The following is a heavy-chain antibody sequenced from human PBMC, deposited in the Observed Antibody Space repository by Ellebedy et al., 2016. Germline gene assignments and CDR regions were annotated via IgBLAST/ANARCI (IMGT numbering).Heavy chain of an antibody. D-gene: IGHD1-26*01. Sequence: GESLKISCAASGFTFSSYDMHWVRQATGKGLEWVSAIGTAGDTYYPGSVKGRFTISRENAKNSLYLQMNSLRAGDTAVYYCARGAVGATSFDYWGQGTLVTVSS. CDR3: ARGAVGATSFDY. CDR1: GFTFSSYD. V-gene: IGHV3-13*01. CDR2: IGTAGDT. J-gene: IGHJ4*02.